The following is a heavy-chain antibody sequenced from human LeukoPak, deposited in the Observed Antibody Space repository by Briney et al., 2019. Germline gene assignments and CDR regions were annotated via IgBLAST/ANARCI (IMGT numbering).Heavy chain of an antibody. D-gene: IGHD3-10*01. CDR2: IYYNGDT. Sequence: SETLSLTCSVSGGSITGYSWSWIRRTPGKGLEWIGYIYYNGDTHYNPSLNSRLSMSVDTPNKQFSLNLRSVTAADTAVYYCVRGPYGSSISNWFDPWGQGLLVTVPS. CDR3: VRGPYGSSISNWFDP. V-gene: IGHV4-59*01. J-gene: IGHJ5*02. CDR1: GGSITGYS.